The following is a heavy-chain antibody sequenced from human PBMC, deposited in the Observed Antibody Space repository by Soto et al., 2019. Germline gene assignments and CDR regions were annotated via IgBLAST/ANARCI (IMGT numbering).Heavy chain of an antibody. CDR2: ISAYKGNT. CDR3: ARDFDSSGNYYAGGAFDF. CDR1: GSTFTSYG. Sequence: GASVKVSCMASGSTFTSYGISWVRQAPGQVLEWMGWISAYKGNTHYTQNLQGRVTVTTDTSTSTAHMELRSLRSDDTAVYYCARDFDSSGNYYAGGAFDFWGQGTLVTV. J-gene: IGHJ3*01. D-gene: IGHD3-22*01. V-gene: IGHV1-18*04.